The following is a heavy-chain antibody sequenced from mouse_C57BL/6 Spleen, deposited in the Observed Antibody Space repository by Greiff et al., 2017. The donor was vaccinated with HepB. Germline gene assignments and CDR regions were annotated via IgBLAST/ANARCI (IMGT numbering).Heavy chain of an antibody. D-gene: IGHD1-1*01. Sequence: VQLQQSGAELVRPGASVKLSCTASGFNIKDYYMHWVKQRPEQGLEWIGRIDPEDGDTEYAPKFQGKATMTADTSSNTAYLQLSSLTSEDTAVYYCTTGYYGSSLWDYWGQGTTLTVSS. CDR3: TTGYYGSSLWDY. CDR2: IDPEDGDT. V-gene: IGHV14-1*01. J-gene: IGHJ2*01. CDR1: GFNIKDYY.